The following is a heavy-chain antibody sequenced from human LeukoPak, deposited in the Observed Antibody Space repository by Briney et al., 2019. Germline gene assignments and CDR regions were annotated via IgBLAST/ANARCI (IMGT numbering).Heavy chain of an antibody. CDR3: AKDGGYCSSTSCQNYYYYYMDA. D-gene: IGHD2-2*03. V-gene: IGHV3-30*02. CDR2: IRYDGSNK. CDR1: GFTFSSYG. Sequence: GGSLRLSCAASGFTFSSYGMHWVRQAPGKGVERVAFIRYDGSNKYYADSVKGRFTISRDNSKNTLYLQINSLRAEDTAVYYCAKDGGYCSSTSCQNYYYYYMDAWGKGTTVTVSS. J-gene: IGHJ6*03.